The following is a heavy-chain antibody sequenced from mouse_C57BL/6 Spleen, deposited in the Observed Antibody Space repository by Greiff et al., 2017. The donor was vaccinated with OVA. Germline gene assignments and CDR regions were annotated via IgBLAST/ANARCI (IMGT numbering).Heavy chain of an antibody. J-gene: IGHJ4*01. V-gene: IGHV5-17*01. CDR2: ISSGSSTI. CDR3: ARDYYYGSSPYYYAMDY. CDR1: GFTFSDYG. Sequence: EVQLVESGGGLVKPGGSLKLSCAASGFTFSDYGMHWVRQAPEKGLEWVAYISSGSSTIYYADTVKGRFTISRDNAKNTLFLQMTSLRSEDTAMYYCARDYYYGSSPYYYAMDYWGQGTSVTVSS. D-gene: IGHD1-1*01.